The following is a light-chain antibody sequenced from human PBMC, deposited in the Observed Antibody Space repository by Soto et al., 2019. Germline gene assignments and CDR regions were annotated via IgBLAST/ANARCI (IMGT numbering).Light chain of an antibody. CDR1: QSVSRN. J-gene: IGKJ4*01. CDR3: QQYNNWPPLT. CDR2: GAF. Sequence: EIVMTQSPATLSVSPGERATLSCRASQSVSRNLAWYQQKPGQAPRLLIYGAFTRATGIPARFSGSGSGTEFTLTISSLQSEDFAVYFCQQYNNWPPLTFGRGTKVEIK. V-gene: IGKV3-15*01.